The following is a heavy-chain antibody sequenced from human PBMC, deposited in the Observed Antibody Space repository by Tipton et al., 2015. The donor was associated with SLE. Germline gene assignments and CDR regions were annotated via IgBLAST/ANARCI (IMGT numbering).Heavy chain of an antibody. V-gene: IGHV4-61*01. CDR2: IYNSVST. D-gene: IGHD6-13*01. Sequence: TLSLTCTVSGGSISSSSYYWSWIRQPPGKGLEWIGFIYNSVSTNYNPSLKSRVTISLDTSKNQFSLKLSSVTAADTAVYYCARVTTRWYDYWGQGILVTVSS. CDR1: GGSISSSSYY. CDR3: ARVTTRWYDY. J-gene: IGHJ4*02.